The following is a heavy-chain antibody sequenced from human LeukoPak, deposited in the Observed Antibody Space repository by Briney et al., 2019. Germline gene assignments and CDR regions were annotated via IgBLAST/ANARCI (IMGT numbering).Heavy chain of an antibody. Sequence: QTGGSLRLSCAASGFTFSTYAMSWVRRTPGKGLEWVSAITGGGGTTYYADSVKGRFTISRDNSKTTLYLQMNSLRAGDTAVYYCAKDPPTLRWSFDYWGQGTLVTVSS. CDR3: AKDPPTLRWSFDY. V-gene: IGHV3-23*01. CDR1: GFTFSTYA. D-gene: IGHD4-23*01. CDR2: ITGGGGTT. J-gene: IGHJ4*02.